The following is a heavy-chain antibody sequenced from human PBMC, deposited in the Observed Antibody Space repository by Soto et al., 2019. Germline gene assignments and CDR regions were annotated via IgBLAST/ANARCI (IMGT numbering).Heavy chain of an antibody. CDR2: ISGSGGST. J-gene: IGHJ5*02. D-gene: IGHD4-17*01. Sequence: AGGSLRLSCAASGFTFSSYGMSWVRQAPGKGLEWVSAISGSGGSTYYADSLKGRFTISRDNSKNTLYLQMNSLRAEDTAVYYCAKDQTTLSWFDPWGQGTLVTVSS. V-gene: IGHV3-23*01. CDR3: AKDQTTLSWFDP. CDR1: GFTFSSYG.